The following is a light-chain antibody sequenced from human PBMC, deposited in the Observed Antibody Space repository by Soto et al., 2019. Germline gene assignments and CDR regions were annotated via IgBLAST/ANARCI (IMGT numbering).Light chain of an antibody. CDR2: RAS. Sequence: DIQMTQSPSTLSASVGDRVTITCRASQSISSWLAWYQQKPVKAPKLLIYRASSLESGGPSRFSGSGSGTEFALTFSSTQPHDFATYYCQQYNSYSPRLTFGGGTKVVIK. CDR1: QSISSW. V-gene: IGKV1-5*03. CDR3: QQYNSYSPRLT. J-gene: IGKJ4*01.